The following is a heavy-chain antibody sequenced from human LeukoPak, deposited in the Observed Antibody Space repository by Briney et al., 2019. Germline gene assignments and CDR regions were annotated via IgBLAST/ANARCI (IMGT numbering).Heavy chain of an antibody. CDR3: ARERDGSGSYGVLDY. CDR2: IKQDGSEK. J-gene: IGHJ4*02. Sequence: GGSLRLSCAASGFTFSSYWMSWVRQAPGKGLEWVANIKQDGSEKYYVDSVKGRFTISRDNAKNSLYLQMNSLRAEDTAVYYCARERDGSGSYGVLDYWGQGTLVTVSS. CDR1: GFTFSSYW. D-gene: IGHD3-10*01. V-gene: IGHV3-7*01.